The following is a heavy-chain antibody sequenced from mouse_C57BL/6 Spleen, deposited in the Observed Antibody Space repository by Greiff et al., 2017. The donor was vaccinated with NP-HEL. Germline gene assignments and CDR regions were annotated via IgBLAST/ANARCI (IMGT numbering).Heavy chain of an antibody. J-gene: IGHJ2*01. CDR1: GFNIKNTY. V-gene: IGHV14-3*01. D-gene: IGHD1-1*01. CDR2: IDPANGNT. CDR3: ASKVYYGSISSFDY. Sequence: EVQLQQSVAELVRPGASVKLSCPASGFNIKNTYMHWVKQRPEQGLEWIGRIDPANGNTKYAPKFQGKATITADTSSNTAYLQLSSLTSEDTAIYYVASKVYYGSISSFDYWGQGTTLTVSS.